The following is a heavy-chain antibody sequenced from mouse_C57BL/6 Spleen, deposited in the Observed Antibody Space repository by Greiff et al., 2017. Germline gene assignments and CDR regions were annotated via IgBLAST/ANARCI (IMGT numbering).Heavy chain of an antibody. D-gene: IGHD1-1*01. J-gene: IGHJ2*01. CDR2: INPSNGGT. CDR1: GYTFTSYW. CDR3: ARDGSSSERSFDY. V-gene: IGHV1-53*01. Sequence: VQLQQPGTELVKPGASVKLSCKASGYTFTSYWMHWVKQRPGQGLEWIGNINPSNGGTNYNEKFKSKATLTVDKSSSTAYMQLSSLTSEDSAVYYCARDGSSSERSFDYWGQGTTLTVSS.